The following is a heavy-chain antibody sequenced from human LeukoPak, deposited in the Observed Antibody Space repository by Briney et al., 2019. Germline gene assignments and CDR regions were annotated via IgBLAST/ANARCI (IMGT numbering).Heavy chain of an antibody. D-gene: IGHD3-22*01. CDR3: AREFDYYDSSGPTRLIDY. CDR1: GGSISSYY. Sequence: PSETLSLTCTVSGGSISSYYWSWIRQHPGKGLEWIGYIYYSGSTYYNPSLKSRVTISVDTSKNQFSLKLSSVTAADTAVYYCAREFDYYDSSGPTRLIDYWGQGTLVTVSS. CDR2: IYYSGST. J-gene: IGHJ4*02. V-gene: IGHV4-59*06.